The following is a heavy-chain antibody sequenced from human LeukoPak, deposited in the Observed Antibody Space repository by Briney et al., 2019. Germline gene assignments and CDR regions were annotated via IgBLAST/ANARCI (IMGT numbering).Heavy chain of an antibody. V-gene: IGHV3-30*18. D-gene: IGHD6-19*01. Sequence: GGSLRHSCAASGSTFCSYGMHWGRQAPGEGRGRGAVISYDGSNKYYADSVKGRFTLSRENSKNTLYLQMNSLRAEDTAVYYCAKQGYSSGWYYFDYWGQGTLVTVSS. CDR3: AKQGYSSGWYYFDY. J-gene: IGHJ4*02. CDR2: ISYDGSNK. CDR1: GSTFCSYG.